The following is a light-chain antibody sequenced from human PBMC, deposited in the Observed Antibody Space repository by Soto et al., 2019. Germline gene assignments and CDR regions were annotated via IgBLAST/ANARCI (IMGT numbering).Light chain of an antibody. CDR1: SSDVGGFDS. CDR2: DVS. CDR3: SSYTSGSTLVL. Sequence: QSALTQPASVSGSPGQSITISCTGTSSDVGGFDSVSWYQQYPGKAPRLMIFDVSHRPSGVSNRFSGSKSGNTASLTISGLQAEDEADYHCSSYTSGSTLVLFGGGTKLTVL. J-gene: IGLJ3*02. V-gene: IGLV2-14*01.